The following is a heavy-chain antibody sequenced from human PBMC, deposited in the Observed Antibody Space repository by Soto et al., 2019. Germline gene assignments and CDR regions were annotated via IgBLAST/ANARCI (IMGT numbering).Heavy chain of an antibody. CDR3: ATVGPSLSYYFDY. D-gene: IGHD3-16*02. V-gene: IGHV1-24*01. J-gene: IGHJ4*02. Sequence: ASVKVSCKVCGYTLTELSMHWVRQAPGKGLEWMGGFDPEDGETIYAQKFQGRVTMTEDTSTDTAYMELSSLRSEDTAVYYCATVGPSLSYYFDYWGQGTLVTVSS. CDR1: GYTLTELS. CDR2: FDPEDGET.